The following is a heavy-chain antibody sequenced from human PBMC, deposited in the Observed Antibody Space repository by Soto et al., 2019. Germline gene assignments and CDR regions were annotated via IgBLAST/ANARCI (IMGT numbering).Heavy chain of an antibody. CDR2: IYYSGST. CDR1: GGSISRYY. CDR3: AKEYTDCISAIIQSPYYYKYHMYV. V-gene: IGHV4-59*01. Sequence: SETLSLTCTVSGGSISRYYWSWIRQPPGKGLEWIGYIYYSGSTNYNPSLKSRVTISVDTSKNQLSLTLSSVTAADAAVYYCAKEYTDCISAIIQSPYYYKYHMYVWAKGTKVPGAS. J-gene: IGHJ6*03. D-gene: IGHD2-2*01.